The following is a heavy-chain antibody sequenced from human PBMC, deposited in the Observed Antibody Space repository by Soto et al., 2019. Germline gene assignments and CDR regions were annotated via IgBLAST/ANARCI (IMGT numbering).Heavy chain of an antibody. CDR3: ATLMSSSWYGYYGMDV. CDR2: ICPGDSDT. CDR1: GYSFTSYW. V-gene: IGHV5-51*01. D-gene: IGHD6-13*01. Sequence: GESLKISCKGSGYSFTSYWIGWVRQMPGKGLEWMGIICPGDSDTRYSPSFQGQVTISADKSISTAYLQWSSLKASDTAMYYCATLMSSSWYGYYGMDVWGQGTTVTVSS. J-gene: IGHJ6*02.